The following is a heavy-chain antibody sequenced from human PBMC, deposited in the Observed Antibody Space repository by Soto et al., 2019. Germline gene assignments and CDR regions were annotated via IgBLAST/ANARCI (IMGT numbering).Heavy chain of an antibody. J-gene: IGHJ4*02. CDR2: ISGSGGST. CDR3: AKDHPSPSLSYGLFDY. D-gene: IGHD1-26*01. V-gene: IGHV3-23*01. Sequence: EVQLLESGGGLVQPGGSLRLSCAASGFTFSSYAMSWVRQAPGKGLEWVSAISGSGGSTYYADSVKGRFTISRDNSKNTLYLQMNSLRAEDTDVSYCAKDHPSPSLSYGLFDYWGQGTLVTVSS. CDR1: GFTFSSYA.